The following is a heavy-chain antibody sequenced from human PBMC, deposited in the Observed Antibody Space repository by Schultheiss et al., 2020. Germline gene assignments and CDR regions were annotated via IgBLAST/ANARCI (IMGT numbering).Heavy chain of an antibody. J-gene: IGHJ6*02. CDR3: ARGGEYYYDSSGYSTLYYYYYGMDV. D-gene: IGHD3-22*01. CDR2: IYYSGST. Sequence: SETLSLTCTVSGGSISSYYWSWIRQPPGKGLEWIGYIYYSGSTYYNPSLKSRVTISVDTSKNQFSLKLSSVTAADTAVYYCARGGEYYYDSSGYSTLYYYYYGMDVWGQGTTVTVSS. CDR1: GGSISSYY. V-gene: IGHV4-59*04.